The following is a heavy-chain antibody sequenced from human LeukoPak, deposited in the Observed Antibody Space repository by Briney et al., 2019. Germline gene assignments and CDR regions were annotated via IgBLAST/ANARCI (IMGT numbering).Heavy chain of an antibody. V-gene: IGHV3-21*04. J-gene: IGHJ4*02. D-gene: IGHD6-13*01. Sequence: GGSLRLSCAASGFTFSSYSMNWVRQAPGKGLEWVSSISSSSSYIYYADSVKGRFTISRDNSKNTLYLQMNSLRAEDTAVYYCAKDLASSSPYYFDYWGQGTLVTVSS. CDR2: ISSSSSYI. CDR1: GFTFSSYS. CDR3: AKDLASSSPYYFDY.